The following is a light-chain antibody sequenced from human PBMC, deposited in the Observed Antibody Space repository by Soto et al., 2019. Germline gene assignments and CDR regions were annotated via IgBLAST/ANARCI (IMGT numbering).Light chain of an antibody. CDR2: TVS. CDR1: SSDVGANIF. Sequence: QSALTQPASVSGSPGHSITLSCTGTSSDVGANIFVSWYQQHPGKVPKLMIYTVSSRPSGVSQRGSGSKSGNTASLTISGLQAEDEADYYCSSFTTDSTYVFGTGTKLTVL. CDR3: SSFTTDSTYV. J-gene: IGLJ1*01. V-gene: IGLV2-14*01.